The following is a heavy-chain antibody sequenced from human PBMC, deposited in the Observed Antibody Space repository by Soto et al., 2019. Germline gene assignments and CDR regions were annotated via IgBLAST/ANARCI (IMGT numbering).Heavy chain of an antibody. CDR2: IWYDGSNK. CDR1: GFTFSSYG. V-gene: IGHV3-33*01. Sequence: GGSLRLSCAASGFTFSSYGMHWVRQAPGKGLEWVAVIWYDGSNKYYADSVKGRFTISRDNSKNTLYLQMNSLRAEDTAVYYWARDYQRYCSGGSGLSALDYWGQGTLVTVSS. CDR3: ARDYQRYCSGGSGLSALDY. D-gene: IGHD2-15*01. J-gene: IGHJ4*02.